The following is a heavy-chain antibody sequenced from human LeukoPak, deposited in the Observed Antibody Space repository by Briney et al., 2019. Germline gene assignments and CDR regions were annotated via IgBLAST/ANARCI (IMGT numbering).Heavy chain of an antibody. V-gene: IGHV4-34*01. D-gene: IGHD3-3*01. CDR1: GESFSGYF. J-gene: IGHJ4*02. Sequence: SETLSLTCAVNGESFSGYFWSWIRLPPGKGLEWIGEINHSGSTNYNPSLKSRVTISIDTSQNHFSLKLSSVTAADTAVYYCARRYYDFWSGYYPFDYWGQGTLVTVSS. CDR2: INHSGST. CDR3: ARRYYDFWSGYYPFDY.